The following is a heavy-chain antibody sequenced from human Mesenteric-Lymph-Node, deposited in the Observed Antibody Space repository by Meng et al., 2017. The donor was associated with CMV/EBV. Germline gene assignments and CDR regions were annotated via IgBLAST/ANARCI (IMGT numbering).Heavy chain of an antibody. CDR1: GFTFSSYD. CDR2: IGTAADT. D-gene: IGHD3-22*01. J-gene: IGHJ6*02. CDR3: ARPYYYDSSGYYYYYYGMDV. V-gene: IGHV3-13*01. Sequence: GESLKISCAASGFTFSSYDMHWVRQATGKGLEWVSAIGTAADTYYPGSVKGRFTISRENAKNSLYLQMNSLRAEDTAVYYCARPYYYDSSGYYYYYYGMDVWGQGTTVTVSS.